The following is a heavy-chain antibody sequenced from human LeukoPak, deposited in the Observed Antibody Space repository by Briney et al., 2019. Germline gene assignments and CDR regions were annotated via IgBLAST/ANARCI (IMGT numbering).Heavy chain of an antibody. D-gene: IGHD6-13*01. V-gene: IGHV3-9*01. J-gene: IGHJ4*02. CDR2: INWDSAVI. CDR1: GFTFDDYA. CDR3: ARNDHAAAGTY. Sequence: GGSLRLSCAASGFTFDDYAMHWVRQAPGKGLEWVSSINWDSAVISYADSVKGRFTISRDNAKNSLYLQMNSLRVEDTAVYYCARNDHAAAGTYWGQGTLVTVSS.